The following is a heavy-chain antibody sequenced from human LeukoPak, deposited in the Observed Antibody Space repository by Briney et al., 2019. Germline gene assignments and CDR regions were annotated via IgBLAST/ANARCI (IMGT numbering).Heavy chain of an antibody. V-gene: IGHV4-31*03. Sequence: SDTLSLTCTVSGGSISSVGYYWSWIRQHPGKGLEWIGYIYYSGSTYYNPSLKSRVTISVDTSKNQFSLKLSSVTAADTAVYYCAREMGAGGFDYWGQGTLVTVSS. CDR3: AREMGAGGFDY. D-gene: IGHD1-26*01. CDR1: GGSISSVGYY. J-gene: IGHJ4*02. CDR2: IYYSGST.